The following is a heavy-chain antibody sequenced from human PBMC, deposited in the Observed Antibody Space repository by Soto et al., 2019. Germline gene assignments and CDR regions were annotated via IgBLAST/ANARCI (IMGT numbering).Heavy chain of an antibody. D-gene: IGHD4-17*01. V-gene: IGHV3-30*18. J-gene: IGHJ6*02. CDR2: ISYDGSNK. CDR3: AKVDLAKTRMTTVTHRASFGMDV. Sequence: GGSLRLSCAASGFTFSSYGMHWVRQAPGKGLEWVAVISYDGSNKYYADSVKGRFTISRDNSKNTLYLQMNSLRAEDTAVYYCAKVDLAKTRMTTVTHRASFGMDVWGQGTTVTVSS. CDR1: GFTFSSYG.